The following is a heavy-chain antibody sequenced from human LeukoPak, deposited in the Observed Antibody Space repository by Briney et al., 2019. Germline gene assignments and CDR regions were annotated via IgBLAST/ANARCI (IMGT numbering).Heavy chain of an antibody. CDR2: ISSSSSTI. J-gene: IGHJ4*02. CDR3: ARGRTGNY. Sequence: GGSLRLSCAASGFTFSSYSMNWVRQAPGKGLEWVSYISSSSSTIYYADSVKGRFTISRDNAKNSLYLQMNSLRAEDTAVYYCARGRTGNYWGQRTLVTVSS. V-gene: IGHV3-48*01. D-gene: IGHD1-14*01. CDR1: GFTFSSYS.